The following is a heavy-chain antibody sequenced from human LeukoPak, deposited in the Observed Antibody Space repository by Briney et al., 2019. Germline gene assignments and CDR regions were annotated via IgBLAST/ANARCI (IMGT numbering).Heavy chain of an antibody. D-gene: IGHD3-16*02. CDR1: GGSFSNYY. Sequence: SETLSLTCAVYGGSFSNYYWTWIRQPPGKGLEWIGEINHSGSARYNPSLKSRVIISVDTSKNQFSLKLSSVTAADTAVYYCARPVDYVWGSYRGYYFDYWGQGTLVTVSS. V-gene: IGHV4-34*01. CDR2: INHSGSA. CDR3: ARPVDYVWGSYRGYYFDY. J-gene: IGHJ4*02.